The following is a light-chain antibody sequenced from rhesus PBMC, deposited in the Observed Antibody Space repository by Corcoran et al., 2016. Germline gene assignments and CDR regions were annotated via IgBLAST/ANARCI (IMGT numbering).Light chain of an antibody. CDR2: AAS. V-gene: IGKV1-25*01. J-gene: IGKJ4*01. CDR1: QGISSY. CDR3: QQHNSYPLT. Sequence: DIQMTQSPSSLSASVGDRVTITCRASQGISSYLAWYQQKPGKAPKLLIYAASTLQSGGPSRFSGSGSGTDFTLTISSLQPEDVATYYCQQHNSYPLTFGGGTKVELK.